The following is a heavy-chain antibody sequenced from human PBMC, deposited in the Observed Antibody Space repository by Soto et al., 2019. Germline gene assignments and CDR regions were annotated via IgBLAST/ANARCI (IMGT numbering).Heavy chain of an antibody. V-gene: IGHV1-69*13. CDR3: GSSSSNYYYYGMDV. CDR1: GGTXTSYA. J-gene: IGHJ6*02. Sequence: GXSXKVSFKASGGTXTSYAIGWVRQAPGQGLEWMGGIIPIFGTANYAQKFQGRVTITADESTSTAYMELSSLRSEDTAVYYCGSSSSNYYYYGMDVWGQGTTVTVSS. D-gene: IGHD6-6*01. CDR2: IIPIFGTA.